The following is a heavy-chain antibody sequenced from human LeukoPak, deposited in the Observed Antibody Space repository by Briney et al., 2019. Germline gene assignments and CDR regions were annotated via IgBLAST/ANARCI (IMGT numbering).Heavy chain of an antibody. CDR1: GFTVSSNY. Sequence: GGSLRLSCAASGFTVSSNYMSWVRQAPGKGLVWVSRINTDGGSTTYADSVKGRFTISRDNAKNTLYPQMNSLRAEDTAVYYCGRGFSIVPAGIPDYWGLGTLVTVSS. CDR2: INTDGGST. CDR3: GRGFSIVPAGIPDY. D-gene: IGHD2-2*02. J-gene: IGHJ4*02. V-gene: IGHV3-74*01.